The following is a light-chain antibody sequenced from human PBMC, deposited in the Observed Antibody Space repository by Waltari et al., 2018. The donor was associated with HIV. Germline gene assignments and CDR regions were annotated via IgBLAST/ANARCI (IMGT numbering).Light chain of an antibody. CDR3: QQYHNWPLYT. V-gene: IGKV3-15*01. CDR1: QRVSSN. J-gene: IGKJ2*01. CDR2: DAS. Sequence: EIVMTQSPSTLSASPGERATFSCRASQRVSSNLAWYRQKPGQAPRLLIYDASTRATGIPARFSGSGSGTEFTLTISSLQSEDFAVYYCQQYHNWPLYTFGQGTKLEIK.